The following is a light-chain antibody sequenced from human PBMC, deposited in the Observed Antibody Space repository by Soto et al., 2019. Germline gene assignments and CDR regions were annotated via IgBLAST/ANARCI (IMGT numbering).Light chain of an antibody. V-gene: IGLV2-14*01. CDR2: EVS. CDR3: SSYTSSSLVV. J-gene: IGLJ2*01. Sequence: QSALTQPASVSGSPGPAITISCTGTSSDVGGYNYVSWYQQHPGKAPKLMIYEVSNRPSGVSNRFSGSKSGNTAYLSISGLQAEDEADYYCSSYTSSSLVVFGGGTKLTVL. CDR1: SSDVGGYNY.